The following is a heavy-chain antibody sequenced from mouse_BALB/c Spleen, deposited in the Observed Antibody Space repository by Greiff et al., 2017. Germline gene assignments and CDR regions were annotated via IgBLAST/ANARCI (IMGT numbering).Heavy chain of an antibody. CDR3: TREDGNYWFAY. CDR2: IRLKSNNYAT. V-gene: IGHV6-6*02. Sequence: EVKVEESGGGLVQPGGSMKLSCVASGFTFSNYWMNWVRQSPEKGLEWVAEIRLKSNNYATHYAESVKGRFTISRDDSKSSVYLQMNNLRAEDTGIYYCTREDGNYWFAYWGQGTLVTVSA. J-gene: IGHJ3*01. D-gene: IGHD2-1*01. CDR1: GFTFSNYW.